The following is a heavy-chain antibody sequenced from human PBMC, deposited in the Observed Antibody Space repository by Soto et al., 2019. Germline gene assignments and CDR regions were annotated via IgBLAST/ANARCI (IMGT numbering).Heavy chain of an antibody. CDR2: ISGSGGST. CDR3: AKDPRGSGYSYPYWYFDL. D-gene: IGHD3-22*01. Sequence: PGGSLRLSCAASGFTFSSYAMSWVRQAPGKGLEWVSAISGSGGSTYYADSVKGRFTISRDNSKNTLYLQMNSLRAEDTAVYYCAKDPRGSGYSYPYWYFDLWGRGTLVTVSS. V-gene: IGHV3-23*01. CDR1: GFTFSSYA. J-gene: IGHJ2*01.